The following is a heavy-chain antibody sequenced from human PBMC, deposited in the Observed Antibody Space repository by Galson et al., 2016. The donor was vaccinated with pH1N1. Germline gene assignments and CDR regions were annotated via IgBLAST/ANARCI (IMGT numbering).Heavy chain of an antibody. CDR2: VSWDGGST. D-gene: IGHD3-16*01. Sequence: SLRLSCAASGFTFHDYTMHWVRQTPGKGLEWVSLVSWDGGSTYYADYVKGRFTVSRDNSKNSLYLQMNSLGSEDTALYYFAKEIQRGSYGMDVWGRGTTVTVSS. J-gene: IGHJ6*02. CDR1: GFTFHDYT. CDR3: AKEIQRGSYGMDV. V-gene: IGHV3-43*01.